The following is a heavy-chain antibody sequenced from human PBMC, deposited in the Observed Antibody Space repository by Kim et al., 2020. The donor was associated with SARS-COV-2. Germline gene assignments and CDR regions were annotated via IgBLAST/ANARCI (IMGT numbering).Heavy chain of an antibody. Sequence: GGSLRLSCAASGFTFSNYGMNWVRQAPGKGLEWVSAISNDGFNTFDTDSVQGRFTISRDNSKNTLYLQMNNLRAEDTAVYYCAKRKGDTGSEYMDVWGQGTTVTVSS. D-gene: IGHD2-21*02. CDR3: AKRKGDTGSEYMDV. J-gene: IGHJ6*02. CDR1: GFTFSNYG. V-gene: IGHV3-23*01. CDR2: ISNDGFNT.